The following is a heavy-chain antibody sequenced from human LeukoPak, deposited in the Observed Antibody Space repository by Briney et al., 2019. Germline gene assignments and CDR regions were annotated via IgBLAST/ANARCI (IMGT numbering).Heavy chain of an antibody. V-gene: IGHV4-59*01. Sequence: PSETLSLTCTVSGDSISSSYWSWTRQPPGKGLEWIAYIYYSGSTNYNPSLKSRVTISVDTSKNQFSLKLSSVTAADTAVYYSARLDYYDSSGYFYGVFDIWGQGTMVTVSS. CDR2: IYYSGST. CDR3: ARLDYYDSSGYFYGVFDI. D-gene: IGHD3-22*01. CDR1: GDSISSSY. J-gene: IGHJ3*02.